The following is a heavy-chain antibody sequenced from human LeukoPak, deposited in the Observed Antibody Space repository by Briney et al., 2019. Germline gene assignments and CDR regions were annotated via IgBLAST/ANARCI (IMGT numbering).Heavy chain of an antibody. CDR2: IWYDGSNK. CDR1: GFTLSSYG. J-gene: IGHJ3*02. CDR3: ARAKYYYDSSGTKGSAFDI. Sequence: GGSLRLSCAASGFTLSSYGMHWVRQAPGKGLEWVAVIWYDGSNKYYADSVKGRFTISRDNSKNTLYLQMNSLRAEDTAVYYCARAKYYYDSSGTKGSAFDIWGQGTMVTVSS. D-gene: IGHD3-22*01. V-gene: IGHV3-33*01.